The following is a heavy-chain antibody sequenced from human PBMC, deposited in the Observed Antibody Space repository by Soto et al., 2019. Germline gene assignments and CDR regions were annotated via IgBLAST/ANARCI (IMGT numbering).Heavy chain of an antibody. Sequence: GTSVKVSCKESGYTYASYYRHWVRQAPGQGLEWMGIINPSGGSTSYAQKFQGRVTITRDTSASTAYMELSSLGSEDTAVYYCARDLIRCDRTYYDILTGFYYYYYMDVWGKGTTVTVSS. J-gene: IGHJ6*03. CDR1: GYTYASYY. CDR3: ARDLIRCDRTYYDILTGFYYYYYMDV. D-gene: IGHD3-9*01. V-gene: IGHV1-46*01. CDR2: INPSGGST.